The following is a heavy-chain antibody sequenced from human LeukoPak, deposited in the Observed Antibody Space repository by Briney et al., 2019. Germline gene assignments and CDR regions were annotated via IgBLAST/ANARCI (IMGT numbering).Heavy chain of an antibody. CDR3: ARADGSVVGPPSGH. J-gene: IGHJ4*02. D-gene: IGHD6-19*01. V-gene: IGHV3-30-3*01. CDR1: GFTFSSYA. CDR2: ISYDGSDK. Sequence: GGSLRLSCAASGFTFSSYAMHWVRQAPGKGLEWVAIISYDGSDKYYADSVKGRLTISRDNSKSTLYLQMISLRTEDTAVYYCARADGSVVGPPSGHWGQGTLVTVSS.